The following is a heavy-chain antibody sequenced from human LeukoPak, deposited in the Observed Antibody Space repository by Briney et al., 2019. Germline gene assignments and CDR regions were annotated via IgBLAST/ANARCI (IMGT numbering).Heavy chain of an antibody. J-gene: IGHJ4*02. Sequence: ASVKVSCKASGYTFTGYYMHWVRQAPGQGLEWMGIINPSGGSTSYAQKFQGRVTMTRDTSTSTVYMELSSLRSEDTAVYYCATATYSGSYYPYWGQGTLVTVSS. D-gene: IGHD1-26*01. CDR3: ATATYSGSYYPY. CDR1: GYTFTGYY. V-gene: IGHV1-46*01. CDR2: INPSGGST.